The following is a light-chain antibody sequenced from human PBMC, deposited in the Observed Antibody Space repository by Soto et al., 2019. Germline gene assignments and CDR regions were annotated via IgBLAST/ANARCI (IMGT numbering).Light chain of an antibody. CDR1: QSISSY. CDR2: AES. Sequence: DIQMTHSPSSLSASVGDRVTITCWASQSISSYLNWYQQKPGKAPKLLIYAESSLQSGVPSRFSGSGSGKAFTLTTSTLQPEDFATYYCKPSDSTHRTFGKWTKVDIX. J-gene: IGKJ1*01. V-gene: IGKV1-39*01. CDR3: KPSDSTHRT.